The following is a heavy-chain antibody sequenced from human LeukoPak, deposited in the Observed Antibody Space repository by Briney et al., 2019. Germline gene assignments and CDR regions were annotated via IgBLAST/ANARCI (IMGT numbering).Heavy chain of an antibody. CDR2: ISWDGGST. Sequence: VQPGGPLRLSCAASGFTFDDYAMHWVRQAPGKGLEWVSLISWDGGSTYYADSVRGRFTISRDNSKNSLYLQMNSLRAEDTALYYCAKDQGYCSSTSCYSFDYWGQGTLVTVSS. J-gene: IGHJ4*02. V-gene: IGHV3-43D*03. CDR1: GFTFDDYA. CDR3: AKDQGYCSSTSCYSFDY. D-gene: IGHD2-2*01.